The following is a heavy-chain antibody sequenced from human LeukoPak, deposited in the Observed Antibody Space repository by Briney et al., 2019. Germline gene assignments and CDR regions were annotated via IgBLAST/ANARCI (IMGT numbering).Heavy chain of an antibody. Sequence: ASVKVSCKASGGTFSSYAISWVRQAPGQGLEWMGRIIPILGIANYAQKFQGRVTITADKSTSTAYMELSSLRSEDTAVYYCARDRTDGDYDYYYGMDVWAQGTTVTVSS. CDR1: GGTFSSYA. CDR3: ARDRTDGDYDYYYGMDV. J-gene: IGHJ6*02. V-gene: IGHV1-69*04. D-gene: IGHD4-17*01. CDR2: IIPILGIA.